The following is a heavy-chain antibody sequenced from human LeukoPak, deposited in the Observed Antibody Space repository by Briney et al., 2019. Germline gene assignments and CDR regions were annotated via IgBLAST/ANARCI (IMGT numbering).Heavy chain of an antibody. CDR3: ARDCSSTSGCWGP. V-gene: IGHV1-69*04. Sequence: GASVKVSCKASGGTFSSYAISWVRQAPGQGLEWMGRIIPILGIANYAQKFQGRVTITADKSTSTAYMELSSLRSEDTAVYYCARDCSSTSGCWGPWGQGTLVTVSS. CDR1: GGTFSSYA. CDR2: IIPILGIA. D-gene: IGHD2-2*01. J-gene: IGHJ5*02.